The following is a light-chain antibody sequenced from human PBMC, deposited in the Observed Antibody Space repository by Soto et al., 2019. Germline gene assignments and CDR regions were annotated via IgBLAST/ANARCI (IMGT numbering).Light chain of an antibody. V-gene: IGKV3-20*01. Sequence: LRHAADIKTLSAGDGGTLCLSASPSVSSSYLAWYQQKPGQAPRLLIYGASTRATGIPATCSRSGSAAYSTLIISCLEPEDSVLYCCQQYGRSPTTFGQGTKVDIK. CDR3: QQYGRSPTT. J-gene: IGKJ1*01. CDR1: PSVSSSY. CDR2: GAS.